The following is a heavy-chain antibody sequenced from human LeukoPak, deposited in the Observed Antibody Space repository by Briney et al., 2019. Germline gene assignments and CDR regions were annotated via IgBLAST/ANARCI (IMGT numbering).Heavy chain of an antibody. V-gene: IGHV4-34*01. CDR1: GGSFSGYY. Sequence: SETLSLTCAVYGGSFSGYYWSWIRQPPGKGLEWIGEINHSGSTNYNPSLKSRVTISVDTSKNQFSLKLNSVTAADTAVYYCARGGQWLVTWYFDYWGQGTLVTVSS. D-gene: IGHD6-19*01. J-gene: IGHJ4*02. CDR2: INHSGST. CDR3: ARGGQWLVTWYFDY.